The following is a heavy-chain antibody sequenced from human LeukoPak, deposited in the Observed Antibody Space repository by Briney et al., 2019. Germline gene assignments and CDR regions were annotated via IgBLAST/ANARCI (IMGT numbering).Heavy chain of an antibody. CDR2: IYHSGST. D-gene: IGHD3-22*01. J-gene: IGHJ4*02. CDR3: AADYYDSSGYHH. V-gene: IGHV4-38-2*01. Sequence: SETLSLXCAVSGYSISSGYYWGWIRQPPGRGLEWIGSIYHSGSTYYNPSLKSRVTISVDTSKNQFSLKLSSVTAADTAVYYCAADYYDSSGYHHWGQGTLVTVSS. CDR1: GYSISSGYY.